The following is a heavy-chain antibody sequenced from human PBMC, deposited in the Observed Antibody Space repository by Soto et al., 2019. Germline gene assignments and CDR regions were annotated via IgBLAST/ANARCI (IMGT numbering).Heavy chain of an antibody. CDR2: INAGNGNT. CDR3: AIHSGGYWAFDY. Sequence: GASVEVSCEACGYSFTCYAMHWVRQDPRQRLEWMGWINAGNGNTKYSQKFQGRVTITRDTSASTAYMELSSLRSEDTAVYYCAIHSGGYWAFDYWGKGTLVTVSS. CDR1: GYSFTCYA. V-gene: IGHV1-3*01. D-gene: IGHD1-26*01. J-gene: IGHJ4*02.